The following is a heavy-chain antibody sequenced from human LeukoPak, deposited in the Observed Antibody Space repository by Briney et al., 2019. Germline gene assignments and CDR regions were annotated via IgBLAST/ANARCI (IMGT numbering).Heavy chain of an antibody. CDR2: IYPGDSDT. J-gene: IGHJ4*02. CDR1: GYIFTTYC. V-gene: IGHV5-51*01. CDR3: ARREYYYDSTGYSFRGPGQFAL. D-gene: IGHD3-22*01. Sequence: GEALKISCKGSGYIFTTYCVGWWREMPGKVVEWMGIIYPGDSDTRYSPSFQSHVTISTDQSISTAYLQWSSMKASDTAMYYCARREYYYDSTGYSFRGPGQFALWGQGPLVTVSS.